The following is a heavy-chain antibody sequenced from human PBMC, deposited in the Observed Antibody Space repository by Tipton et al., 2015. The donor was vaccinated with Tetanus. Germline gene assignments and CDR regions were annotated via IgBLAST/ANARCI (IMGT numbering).Heavy chain of an antibody. Sequence: GSLRLSCAASGFTFSSYAINWVRQAPGQGLEWVSYISDSGNTIYYADSVKGRFTISRDNAKNSLSLQMNSLRGEDTAVYYCVRDFAEFDYWGQGTLVTVSS. V-gene: IGHV3-48*01. CDR1: GFTFSSYA. CDR3: VRDFAEFDY. J-gene: IGHJ4*02. CDR2: ISDSGNTI.